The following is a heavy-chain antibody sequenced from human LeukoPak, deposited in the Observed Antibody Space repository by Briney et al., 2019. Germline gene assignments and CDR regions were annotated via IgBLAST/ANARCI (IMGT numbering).Heavy chain of an antibody. CDR1: GYTFTSYD. CDR3: ARWGYSSGWYIGGLMVYYYGMDV. CDR2: MNPNSGNT. V-gene: IGHV1-8*01. J-gene: IGHJ6*02. D-gene: IGHD6-19*01. Sequence: ASVKVSCKASGYTFTSYDINWVRQATGQGLEWMGWMNPNSGNTGYAQKFQGRVTMTRNTSISTAYMELSSLRSEDTAVYYCARWGYSSGWYIGGLMVYYYGMDVWGQGTTVTVSS.